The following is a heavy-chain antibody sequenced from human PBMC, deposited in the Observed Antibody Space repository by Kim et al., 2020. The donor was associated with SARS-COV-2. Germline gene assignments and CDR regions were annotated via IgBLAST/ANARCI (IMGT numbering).Heavy chain of an antibody. CDR2: ISYDGSNK. CDR1: GFTFTIYA. J-gene: IGHJ6*02. CDR3: ARSVAGNYYYGMDV. V-gene: IGHV3-30-3*01. D-gene: IGHD3-10*01. Sequence: GGSLRLSCAASGFTFTIYAMHWVRQAQGKGLEWVALISYDGSNKYYPDSVRGRFTISRDNSKNTLYLQMNSLRPEDTAVYYCARSVAGNYYYGMDVWGQGTTVTVSS.